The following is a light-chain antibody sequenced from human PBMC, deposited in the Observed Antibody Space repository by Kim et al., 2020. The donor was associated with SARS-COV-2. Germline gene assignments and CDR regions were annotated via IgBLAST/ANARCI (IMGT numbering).Light chain of an antibody. V-gene: IGLV2-14*03. CDR1: SSDVGGYNY. Sequence: SITISCTGNSSDVGGYNYVSWYQQHPGKAPKLMIYDVSSRPSGVSNRFSGSKSGNTASLTISGLQAEDEADYYCSSYTSSSTLEGVFGGGTQLTVL. J-gene: IGLJ2*01. CDR2: DVS. CDR3: SSYTSSSTLEGV.